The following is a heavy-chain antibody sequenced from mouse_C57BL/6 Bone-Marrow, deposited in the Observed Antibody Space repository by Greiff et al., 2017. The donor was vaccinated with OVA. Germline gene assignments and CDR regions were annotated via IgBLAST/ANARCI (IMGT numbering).Heavy chain of an antibody. D-gene: IGHD2-5*01. CDR3: ARAAYYSNYDYAMDY. J-gene: IGHJ4*01. CDR1: GYTFTGYW. Sequence: VKLQQPGAELVRPGASVKLSCTASGYTFTGYWMHWVKQRPGQGLEWIGWIDPNSGGTTYNEKFKSKATLTVDKSSSTAYMQLSSLTSEDSAVYYCARAAYYSNYDYAMDYWGQGTSVTVSS. CDR2: IDPNSGGT. V-gene: IGHV1-64*01.